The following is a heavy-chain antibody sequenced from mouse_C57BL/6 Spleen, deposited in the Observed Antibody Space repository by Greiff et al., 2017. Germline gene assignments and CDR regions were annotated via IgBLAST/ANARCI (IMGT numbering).Heavy chain of an antibody. Sequence: QVQLQQSGAELVRPGASVTLSCKASGYTFTDYEMHWVKQTPVHGLEWIGAIDPETGGTAYNQKFKGKAILTADKSSSTAYMELRSLTSEDSAVYYCTRGGGSNLYYFDYWGQGTTLTVSS. CDR3: TRGGGSNLYYFDY. J-gene: IGHJ2*01. D-gene: IGHD1-1*01. CDR1: GYTFTDYE. CDR2: IDPETGGT. V-gene: IGHV1-15*01.